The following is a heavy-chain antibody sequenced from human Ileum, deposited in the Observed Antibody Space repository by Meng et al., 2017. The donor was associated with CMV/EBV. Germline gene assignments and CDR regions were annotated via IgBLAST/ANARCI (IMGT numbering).Heavy chain of an antibody. J-gene: IGHJ4*02. CDR3: AKEGVGRGDPFDY. CDR2: ISSSGRDI. V-gene: IGHV3-48*03. CDR1: GFTFSYFE. D-gene: IGHD2-21*02. Sequence: GESLKISCVVSGFTFSYFEMNWVRQAPGKGLEWVAYISSSGRDIYYADSVKGRFTISRDNAKNSLFLQMNSLRAEDSAVYYCAKEGVGRGDPFDYWGQGTLVTVSS.